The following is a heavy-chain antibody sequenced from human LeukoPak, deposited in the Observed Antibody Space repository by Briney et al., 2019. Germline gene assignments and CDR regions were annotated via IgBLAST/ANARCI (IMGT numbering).Heavy chain of an antibody. V-gene: IGHV1-58*02. D-gene: IGHD3-22*01. CDR3: AAEKGYYDSSGYSFH. CDR1: GFTFTSSA. CDR2: IVVGSGNT. J-gene: IGHJ4*02. Sequence: SVKVSCKASGFTFTSSAMQWVRQARGQRLEWIGWIVVGSGNTNYAQKFQERVTITRDMSTSTACMELSSLRSEDTAVYYCAAEKGYYDSSGYSFHWGQGTLVTVSS.